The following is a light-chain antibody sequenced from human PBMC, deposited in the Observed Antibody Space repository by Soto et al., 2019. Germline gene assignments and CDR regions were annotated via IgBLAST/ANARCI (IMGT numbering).Light chain of an antibody. J-gene: IGKJ1*01. Sequence: DIRMTQSPSSLSASVGDTVTITCRASQGISDYLSWFQHKPGEAPKLLIYTASSLQGGVPLRLSGAGSRTDFSLTISGLQPKDSATYYCQQTYTFPWTFGQGTRVDIK. CDR2: TAS. CDR1: QGISDY. V-gene: IGKV1-39*01. CDR3: QQTYTFPWT.